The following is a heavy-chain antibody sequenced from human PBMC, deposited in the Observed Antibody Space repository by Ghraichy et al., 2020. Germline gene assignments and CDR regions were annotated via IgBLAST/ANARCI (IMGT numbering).Heavy chain of an antibody. CDR2: ISSSGSTI. D-gene: IGHD4-11*01. CDR3: ARDYYSNYYYYGMDV. CDR1: GFTFSDYY. Sequence: GGSLRLSCAASGFTFSDYYMSWIRQAPGKGLEWVSYISSSGSTIYYADSVKGRFTISRDNAKNSLYLQMNSLRAEDTAVYYCARDYYSNYYYYGMDVWGQGTTVTASS. J-gene: IGHJ6*02. V-gene: IGHV3-11*01.